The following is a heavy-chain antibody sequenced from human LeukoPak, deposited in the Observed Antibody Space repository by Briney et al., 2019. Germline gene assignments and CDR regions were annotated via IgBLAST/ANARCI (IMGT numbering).Heavy chain of an antibody. V-gene: IGHV3-23*01. Sequence: GGSLRLSCAASGFTFTTYAMSWVRQAPGKGLEWVSSVSKSDGTTYYADSVKGRLTISRDNSKNTLHLQMNGLRAEDTAVYYCAKGSYGMDVWGQGTTVTVSS. CDR2: VSKSDGTT. CDR1: GFTFTTYA. J-gene: IGHJ6*02. CDR3: AKGSYGMDV.